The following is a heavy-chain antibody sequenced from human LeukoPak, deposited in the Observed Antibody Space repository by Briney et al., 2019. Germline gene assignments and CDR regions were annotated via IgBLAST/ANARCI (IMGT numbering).Heavy chain of an antibody. J-gene: IGHJ4*02. CDR3: ASGSVAGRRSFDY. Sequence: SETLSLTCTVSGGSISSYYWSWLRQPPGKGLEWIGYIYYSGSTNYNPSLKSRVTISVDTSKNQFSLKLSSVTAADTAVYYCASGSVAGRRSFDYWGQGTLVTVSS. CDR2: IYYSGST. CDR1: GGSISSYY. D-gene: IGHD6-19*01. V-gene: IGHV4-59*01.